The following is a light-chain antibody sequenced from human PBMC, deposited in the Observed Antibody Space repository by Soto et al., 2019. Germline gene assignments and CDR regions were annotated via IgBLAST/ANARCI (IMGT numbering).Light chain of an antibody. CDR3: MQALQNPYT. Sequence: EIVMTQSPPSLTVTPGEPASISCRSSQRLLHSNGNNFLDWYLQKAGQSPPLLIYLGFNRASGVPDRVSSSGAGKDFTLNHRRVEAGDVRVYYSMQALQNPYTFGQGDKREIK. V-gene: IGKV2-28*01. CDR1: QRLLHSNGNNF. CDR2: LGF. J-gene: IGKJ2*01.